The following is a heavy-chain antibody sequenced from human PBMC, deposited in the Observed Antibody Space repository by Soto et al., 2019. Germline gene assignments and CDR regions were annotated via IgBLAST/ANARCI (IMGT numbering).Heavy chain of an antibody. V-gene: IGHV3-48*02. CDR1: GFTFSSYS. J-gene: IGHJ5*02. CDR2: ISSSSSTI. D-gene: IGHD6-19*01. Sequence: SLRLSCAASGFTFSSYSMNWVRQAPGKGLEWVSYISSSSSTIYYADSVKGRFTISRDNAKNSLYLQMNSLRDEDTAVYYCARDPAGGWSSGWYLSADWSDHWGQGTLVTVSS. CDR3: ARDPAGGWSSGWYLSADWSDH.